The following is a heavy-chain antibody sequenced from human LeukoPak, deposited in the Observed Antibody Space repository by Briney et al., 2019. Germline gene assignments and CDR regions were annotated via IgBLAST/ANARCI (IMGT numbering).Heavy chain of an antibody. Sequence: PSETLSLTCAVYGGSFNDYYWSWIRQSPGKGLELIGEINHSGSTNYNPSLKSRVTISVDTSKNQFSLKLSSVTAADTAVYFCARDGVAGSYDFYYMDVWGKGTTVTISS. J-gene: IGHJ6*03. CDR3: ARDGVAGSYDFYYMDV. D-gene: IGHD2-15*01. CDR1: GGSFNDYY. CDR2: INHSGST. V-gene: IGHV4-34*01.